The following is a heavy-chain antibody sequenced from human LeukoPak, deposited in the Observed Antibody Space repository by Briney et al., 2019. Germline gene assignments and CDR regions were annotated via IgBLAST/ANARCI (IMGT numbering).Heavy chain of an antibody. V-gene: IGHV4-59*12. J-gene: IGHJ4*02. CDR1: DGSINSYY. Sequence: SETLSLTCSVSDGSINSYYWNWIRRPPGKGLEWIGYIYYSGSTYYNPSLKSRVTISVDTSKNQFSLKLSSVTAADTAVYYCARIGLGYYDSSGYPSLGSYYFDYWGQGTLVTVSS. D-gene: IGHD3-22*01. CDR3: ARIGLGYYDSSGYPSLGSYYFDY. CDR2: IYYSGST.